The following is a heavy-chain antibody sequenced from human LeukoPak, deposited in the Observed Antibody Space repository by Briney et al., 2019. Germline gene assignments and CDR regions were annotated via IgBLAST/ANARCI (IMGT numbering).Heavy chain of an antibody. CDR1: GFTFSSYA. Sequence: PGGSLRLSCAASGFTFSSYAMSWVRQAPGKGLEWVSAISGSGGSTYYADSVKGRFTISGDNSKNTLYLQMNSLRAEDTAVYYCAKERYYYDSSGEFDPWGQGTLVTVSS. CDR3: AKERYYYDSSGEFDP. D-gene: IGHD3-22*01. CDR2: ISGSGGST. J-gene: IGHJ5*02. V-gene: IGHV3-23*01.